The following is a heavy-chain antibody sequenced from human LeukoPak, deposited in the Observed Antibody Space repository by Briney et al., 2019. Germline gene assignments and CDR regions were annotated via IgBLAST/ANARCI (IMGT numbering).Heavy chain of an antibody. CDR3: ARGWGTTVTTFFDY. Sequence: ASVKVSCKASGYIFTGYYMHWVRQAPGQGLEWMGWINPNSRVTNYAQKFQGRVTMTRDTSISTAYMELSRLRSDDTAVYYCARGWGTTVTTFFDYWGQGTLVTVSS. V-gene: IGHV1-2*02. J-gene: IGHJ4*02. CDR2: INPNSRVT. D-gene: IGHD4-17*01. CDR1: GYIFTGYY.